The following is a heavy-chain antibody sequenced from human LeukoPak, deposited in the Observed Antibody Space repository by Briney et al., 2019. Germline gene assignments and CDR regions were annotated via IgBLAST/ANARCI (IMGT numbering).Heavy chain of an antibody. CDR3: QTYYYDSSGYYYIDQ. J-gene: IGHJ4*02. CDR2: IRSKAYGGTT. CDR1: GFTFGDYA. V-gene: IGHV3-49*04. Sequence: GESLRLSCTTSGFTFGDYAMSWVRQAPGKGLEWVGFIRSKAYGGTTEYAASVKGRFTISRDDSKSIAYLQMNSLKTEDTAVYYCQTYYYDSSGYYYIDQWGQGTLVTVSS. D-gene: IGHD3-22*01.